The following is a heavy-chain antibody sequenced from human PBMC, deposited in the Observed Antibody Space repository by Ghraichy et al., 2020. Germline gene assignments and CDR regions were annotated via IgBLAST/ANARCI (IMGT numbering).Heavy chain of an antibody. CDR1: GGSITSYY. D-gene: IGHD4-23*01. V-gene: IGHV4-59*01. J-gene: IGHJ4*02. CDR3: ARVLTTVGAPYYFDY. CDR2: IYYSGST. Sequence: SQTLSLTCTVSGGSITSYYWSWIRQPPGKGLEWIGYIYYSGSTNYNPSLKSRVTMSVDTSKNQFSLKLSSVTAADTAVYYCARVLTTVGAPYYFDYWGQGTLVTVSS.